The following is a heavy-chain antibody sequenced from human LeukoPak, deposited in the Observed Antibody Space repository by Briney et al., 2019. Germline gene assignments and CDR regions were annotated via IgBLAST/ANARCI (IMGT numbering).Heavy chain of an antibody. J-gene: IGHJ3*02. V-gene: IGHV3-33*01. CDR2: IWYDGSNK. CDR3: ARDDLDGYSLTHAFDI. Sequence: GGSLRLSCAASGFTFSSYGMHWVRQAPDKGLEWVAVIWYDGSNKYYADSVKGRFTISRDNSKNTLYLQMNSLRAEDTAVYYCARDDLDGYSLTHAFDIWGQGTMATVSS. D-gene: IGHD5-24*01. CDR1: GFTFSSYG.